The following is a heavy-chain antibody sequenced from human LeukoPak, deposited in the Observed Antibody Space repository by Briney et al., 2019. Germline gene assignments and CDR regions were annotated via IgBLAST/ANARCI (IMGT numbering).Heavy chain of an antibody. D-gene: IGHD3-22*01. CDR3: ARGGWNKFDY. V-gene: IGHV4-59*01. CDR2: IFYSGTT. Sequence: SETLSLTCAVHGGSFSGYYWSWIRQPPGKGLEWIGFIFYSGTTNYNPSLKSRVTISVDTSKNQFSLKLSSVTAADTAVYYCARGGWNKFDYWGQGTLVTVSS. CDR1: GGSFSGYY. J-gene: IGHJ4*02.